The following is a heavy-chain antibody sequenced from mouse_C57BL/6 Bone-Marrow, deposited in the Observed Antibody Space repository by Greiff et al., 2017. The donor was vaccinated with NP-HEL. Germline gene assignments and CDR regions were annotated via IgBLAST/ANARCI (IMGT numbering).Heavy chain of an antibody. CDR2: IDPSDSYT. J-gene: IGHJ3*01. CDR1: GYTFTSYW. CDR3: ARSHVVAY. V-gene: IGHV1-50*01. Sequence: QVQLQQPGAELVKPGASVKLSCKASGYTFTSYWMQWVKQRPGQGLEWIGEIDPSDSYTNYNQKFKGKATLTVDTSSSTAYMQLSSLTSEDSAVYYCARSHVVAYWGQGTLVTVSA.